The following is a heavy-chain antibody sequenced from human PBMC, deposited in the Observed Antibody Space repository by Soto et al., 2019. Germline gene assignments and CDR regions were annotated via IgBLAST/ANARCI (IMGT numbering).Heavy chain of an antibody. D-gene: IGHD1-1*01. CDR3: ARRAETNGWNGFGADKYYFDF. CDR2: MNPNTGNS. CDR1: GYTFTNYD. J-gene: IGHJ4*02. V-gene: IGHV1-8*01. Sequence: QVQLVQSGAEVRKPGASVKVSCEASGYTFTNYDIYWVRQATGQELERMGWMNPNTGNSGYAQKFQGRVTMTSDTSISTAHMELSSLRSEDTAVYYCARRAETNGWNGFGADKYYFDFWGQGTLVTVSS.